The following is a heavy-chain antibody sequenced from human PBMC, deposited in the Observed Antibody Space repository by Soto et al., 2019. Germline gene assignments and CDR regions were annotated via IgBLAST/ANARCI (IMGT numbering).Heavy chain of an antibody. D-gene: IGHD1-26*01. CDR3: AKDGSHNFDY. J-gene: IGHJ4*02. CDR1: GFTFSHYA. V-gene: IGHV3-30*18. Sequence: QVQLVESGGGVVQPGRSLSLSCAASGFTFSHYAMHWVRQAPGKGLEWVALMSYDGSNEYYADSVKGRFTISRDNSKNTLYLQMNSLRAEDTAVYYCAKDGSHNFDYWCQGTLGTVSS. CDR2: MSYDGSNE.